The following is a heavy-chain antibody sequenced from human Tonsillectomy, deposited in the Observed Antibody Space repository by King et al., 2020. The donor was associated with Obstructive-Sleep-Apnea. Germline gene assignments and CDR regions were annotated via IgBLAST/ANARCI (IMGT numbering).Heavy chain of an antibody. Sequence: VQLVESGGGVVQPGRSLRLSCAASGFTFSSYAMHWVRQAPGKGLEWVAVISYDGSNKYYADSVKGRFTISRDNSKNTLYLQMNSLRAEDTAVYYCARGALWKWLRWGDIDYWGQGTLVTVSS. CDR2: ISYDGSNK. D-gene: IGHD5-12*01. V-gene: IGHV3-30*04. CDR3: ARGALWKWLRWGDIDY. J-gene: IGHJ4*02. CDR1: GFTFSSYA.